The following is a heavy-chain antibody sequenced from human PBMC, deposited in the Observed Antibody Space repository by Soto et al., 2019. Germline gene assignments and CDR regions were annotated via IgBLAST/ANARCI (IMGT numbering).Heavy chain of an antibody. CDR3: AKGRSRDAFDI. CDR1: GFTFSSYA. J-gene: IGHJ3*02. Sequence: GGSLRLSCAASGFTFSSYAMHWVRQAPGKGLERVAVISYDGSNKYYADSVKGRFTISRDNSKNTLYLQMNSLRAEDTAVYYCAKGRSRDAFDIWGQGTMVTVS. CDR2: ISYDGSNK. V-gene: IGHV3-30-3*01.